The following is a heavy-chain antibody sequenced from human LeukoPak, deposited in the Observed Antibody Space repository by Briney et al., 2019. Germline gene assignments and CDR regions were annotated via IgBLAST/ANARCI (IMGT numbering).Heavy chain of an antibody. CDR3: ARVLLTYYFDSSGYYDY. CDR1: GYTFTGYY. V-gene: IGHV1-2*02. CDR2: INPNSGGT. Sequence: GASMKVSCKASGYTFTGYYMHWVRQAPGQGLEWMGWINPNSGGTNYAQKFQDRVTMTRDTSISAAYMELSRLRSDDTAVYYCARVLLTYYFDSSGYYDYWGQGTLVTVSS. J-gene: IGHJ4*02. D-gene: IGHD3-22*01.